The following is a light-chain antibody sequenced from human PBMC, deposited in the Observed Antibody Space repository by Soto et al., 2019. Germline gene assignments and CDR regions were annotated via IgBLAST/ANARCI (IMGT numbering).Light chain of an antibody. CDR2: GTS. J-gene: IGKJ1*01. CDR1: PSVSSN. Sequence: EIVMTQSPATLSVSPGERATLSCRASPSVSSNLAWYQQKPGQAPRLLIYGTSTRATGNPARFSVSGSGTEFTLTISSLQSEDFAVYCCQQYNNWPWTFGQGTKVEIK. CDR3: QQYNNWPWT. V-gene: IGKV3-15*01.